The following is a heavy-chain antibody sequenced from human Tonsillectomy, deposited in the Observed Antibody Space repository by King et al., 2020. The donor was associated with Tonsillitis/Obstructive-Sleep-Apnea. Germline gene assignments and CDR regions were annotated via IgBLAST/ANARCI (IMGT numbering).Heavy chain of an antibody. D-gene: IGHD1-1*01. V-gene: IGHV3-23*04. CDR2: ISASGDST. CDR1: RFTFSDQA. CDR3: AKDREYIFD. J-gene: IGHJ4*02. Sequence: VQLVESGGGLVQPGGSLRLSCAASRFTFSDQAMTWVRQAPGKGLEWVSSISASGDSTYYADSLKGRFTISRDNSKNTLFLHMNSLRADDPAVYYCAKDREYIFDWGQGTLVTVSS.